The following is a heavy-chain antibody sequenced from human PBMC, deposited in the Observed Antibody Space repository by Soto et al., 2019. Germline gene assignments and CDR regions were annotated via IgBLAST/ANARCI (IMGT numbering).Heavy chain of an antibody. CDR2: ICPGDSDA. V-gene: IGHV5-51*01. Sequence: GESLKISCKFSGRTFIYPWIAWVRQMPGKGLELMVIICPGDSDARYRPSFEGQVTMSVYKSITTAYLRWSSLEAPHRAVYYCARQGDLGSTFADAFYXLGQATLLTVS. CDR3: ARQGDLGSTFADAFYX. J-gene: IGHJ3*02. CDR1: GRTFIYPW. D-gene: IGHD3-10*01.